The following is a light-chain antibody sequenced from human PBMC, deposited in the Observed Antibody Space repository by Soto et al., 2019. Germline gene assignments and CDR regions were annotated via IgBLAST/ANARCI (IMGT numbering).Light chain of an antibody. CDR3: SLYTSENAYV. J-gene: IGLJ1*01. CDR2: EVS. V-gene: IGLV2-18*01. Sequence: QSALTQPPSVSGSPGQSVTISCTRTSTDFVSYNRVSWYQQPPGTAPKLMIYEVSKRPSGVPDRFSGSKSGNTASLTISGLQAADEADYYCSLYTSENAYVFGTGTKV. CDR1: STDFVSYNR.